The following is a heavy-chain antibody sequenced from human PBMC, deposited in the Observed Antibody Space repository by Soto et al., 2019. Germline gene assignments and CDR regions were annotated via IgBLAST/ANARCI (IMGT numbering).Heavy chain of an antibody. Sequence: GGSLRLACAAYGFTFSLYSMIWVRQSPGKGLEWVASITSSSSYIYYEDSLKGRFTISRDNAKNSLFLQLDSLRAEDTAVYFCVRARSHDSRPEYWGQGTLVTVSS. D-gene: IGHD3-22*01. CDR2: ITSSSSYI. J-gene: IGHJ4*02. CDR3: VRARSHDSRPEY. V-gene: IGHV3-21*01. CDR1: GFTFSLYS.